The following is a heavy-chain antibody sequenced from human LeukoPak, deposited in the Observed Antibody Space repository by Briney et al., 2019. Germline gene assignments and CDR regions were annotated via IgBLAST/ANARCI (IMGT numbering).Heavy chain of an antibody. V-gene: IGHV4-59*01. D-gene: IGHD5-18*01. J-gene: IGHJ4*02. CDR2: IYYTGAT. CDR3: ARAGYSYGTGYCFDY. Sequence: SETLSLTCTVSSGSIGSFYWSWIRLPPGKGLEWIGYIYYTGATYYNPSLKSRVTISLDTSKNQFSLKLSSVTAADAAVYYCARAGYSYGTGYCFDYWGQGALVTVSS. CDR1: SGSIGSFY.